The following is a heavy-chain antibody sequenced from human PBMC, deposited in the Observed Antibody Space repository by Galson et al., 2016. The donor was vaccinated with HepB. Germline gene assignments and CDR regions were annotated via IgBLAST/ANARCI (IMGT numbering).Heavy chain of an antibody. CDR3: AKGRWDFDS. J-gene: IGHJ4*02. CDR2: ISYDGKSE. Sequence: SLRLSCAASGFTFSTYGMHWVRQAPGKGLEWVSLISYDGKSEFYADSVKGRVTISRDNSKNTLYLQMHSLRGEDTAVYYCAKGRWDFDSWCQGTLVTVSS. D-gene: IGHD5-24*01. V-gene: IGHV3-30*18. CDR1: GFTFSTYG.